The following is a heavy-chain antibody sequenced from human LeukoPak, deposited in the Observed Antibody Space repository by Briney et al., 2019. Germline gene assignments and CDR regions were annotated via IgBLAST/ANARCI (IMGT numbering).Heavy chain of an antibody. J-gene: IGHJ6*02. CDR2: MNPNSGNT. Sequence: ASVKVSCKASGYTFTSYDINWVRQATGQGLEWMGWMNPNSGNTGYAQKFRGRVTMTRNTSISTAYMELSSLRSEDTAVYYCARVSTLPNYYYYYYGMDVWGQGTTVTVSS. CDR3: ARVSTLPNYYYYYYGMDV. V-gene: IGHV1-8*01. CDR1: GYTFTSYD. D-gene: IGHD1-1*01.